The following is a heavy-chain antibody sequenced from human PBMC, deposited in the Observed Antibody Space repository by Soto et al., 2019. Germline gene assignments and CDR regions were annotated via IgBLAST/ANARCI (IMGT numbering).Heavy chain of an antibody. D-gene: IGHD6-13*01. J-gene: IGHJ4*02. CDR1: GYSFTSYW. Sequence: PGESLKISCKGSGYSFTSYWISWVRQMPGKGLEWMGRIDPSDSYTNYSPSFQGHVTISADKSISTAYLQWSSLKASDTAMYYCASPSGEGYSSSPLGYWGQGTLVTVSS. V-gene: IGHV5-10-1*01. CDR2: IDPSDSYT. CDR3: ASPSGEGYSSSPLGY.